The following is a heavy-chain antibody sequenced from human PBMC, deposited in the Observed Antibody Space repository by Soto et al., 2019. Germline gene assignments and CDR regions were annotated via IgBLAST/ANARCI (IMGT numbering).Heavy chain of an antibody. V-gene: IGHV3-33*01. CDR2: IWYDGSKK. Sequence: PGGSLRLSCAASGFTFSSNGMHWVRQAPGKGLEWVAIIWYDGSKKYYADPVKGRFTISRDNSKNTLYLQMNSLRAEDTAVYYCARAAQVGDPKYFDYWGQGTLVTVSS. J-gene: IGHJ4*02. CDR1: GFTFSSNG. CDR3: ARAAQVGDPKYFDY. D-gene: IGHD3-16*01.